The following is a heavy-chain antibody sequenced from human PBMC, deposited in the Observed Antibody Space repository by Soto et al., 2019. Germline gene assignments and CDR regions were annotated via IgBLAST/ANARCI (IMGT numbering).Heavy chain of an antibody. CDR2: LNRDGSRT. CDR3: ARDLRGAGSY. CDR1: GFTFSNYW. Sequence: AQLVESGGGLVQPGGSLRLSCAASGFTFSNYWMHWVRQVPGQGPVWVSRLNRDGSRTDYADSVRGRFTIFRDNARNTPYLQMNSLGAEDTGMYYCARDLRGAGSYWGQGTLVTVSS. D-gene: IGHD1-26*01. V-gene: IGHV3-74*01. J-gene: IGHJ4*02.